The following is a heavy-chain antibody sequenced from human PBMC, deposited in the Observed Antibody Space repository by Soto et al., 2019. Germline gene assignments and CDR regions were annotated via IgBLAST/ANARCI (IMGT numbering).Heavy chain of an antibody. J-gene: IGHJ4*02. CDR1: GGTFSSYA. D-gene: IGHD3-16*01. CDR3: ARGLREVMSYYFDY. V-gene: IGHV1-69*13. Sequence: SVEASWKASGGTFSSYAISWVRQSPGQGLEWMGGIIPIFGTANYAQKFQGRVTITADESTSTAYMELSSLRSEDTAVYYCARGLREVMSYYFDYWGQGTLVTVSS. CDR2: IIPIFGTA.